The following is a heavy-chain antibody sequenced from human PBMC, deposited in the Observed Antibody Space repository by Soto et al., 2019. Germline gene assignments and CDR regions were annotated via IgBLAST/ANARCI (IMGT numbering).Heavy chain of an antibody. CDR2: INHSGST. J-gene: IGHJ4*02. V-gene: IGHV4-34*01. D-gene: IGHD3-16*01. CDR3: ARRGGDGYNTQKTCFDY. CDR1: GGSFSGYY. Sequence: PSETLSLTCAVYGGSFSGYYWSWIRQPPGKGLEWIGEINHSGSTNYNPSLKSRVTISVDTSKNQFSLKLSSVTAADTAVYYCARRGGDGYNTQKTCFDYWGQGTLVTVSS.